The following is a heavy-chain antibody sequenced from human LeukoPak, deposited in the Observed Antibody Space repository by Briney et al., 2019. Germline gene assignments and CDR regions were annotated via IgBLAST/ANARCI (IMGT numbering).Heavy chain of an antibody. J-gene: IGHJ5*02. CDR2: IYYSGST. V-gene: IGHV4-31*03. Sequence: SETLSLTCTVSGGSISSGGYYWSWIRQHPGKGLEWIGYIYYSGSTYYNPSLKSRVTMSVDTSKNQFSLKLSSVTAADTAVYYCARVQLWPLDWFDPWGQGTLVTVSS. CDR1: GGSISSGGYY. CDR3: ARVQLWPLDWFDP. D-gene: IGHD5-18*01.